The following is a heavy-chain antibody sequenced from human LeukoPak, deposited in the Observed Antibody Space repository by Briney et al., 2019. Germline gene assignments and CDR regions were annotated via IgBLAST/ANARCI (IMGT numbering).Heavy chain of an antibody. CDR3: ARDASALY. CDR2: IKPDGSEK. Sequence: PGGSLRLSCADSGLIFSKYWMTWVRHAPGKGLEWVASIKPDGSEKYYLDSVKGRFTISRDNARDSLYLQMNSLRDDDTSVYFCARDASALYWGRGTLVTVSS. CDR1: GLIFSKYW. J-gene: IGHJ4*02. D-gene: IGHD6-19*01. V-gene: IGHV3-7*01.